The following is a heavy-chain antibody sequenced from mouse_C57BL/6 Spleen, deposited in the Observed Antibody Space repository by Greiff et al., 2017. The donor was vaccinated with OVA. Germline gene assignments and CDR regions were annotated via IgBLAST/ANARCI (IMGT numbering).Heavy chain of an antibody. J-gene: IGHJ4*01. Sequence: VKLMESGPELVKPGASVKLSCKASGYTFTSYDINWVKQRPGQGLEWIGWIYPRDGSTKYNEKFKGKATLTVDTSSSTAYMELHSLTSEDSAVYFCAKRPFYDYDVGYAMDYWGQGTSVTVSS. CDR1: GYTFTSYD. CDR2: IYPRDGST. CDR3: AKRPFYDYDVGYAMDY. V-gene: IGHV1-85*01. D-gene: IGHD2-4*01.